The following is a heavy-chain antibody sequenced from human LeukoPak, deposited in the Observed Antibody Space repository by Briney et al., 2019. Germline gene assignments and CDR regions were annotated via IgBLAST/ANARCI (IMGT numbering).Heavy chain of an antibody. CDR1: GFTFSSYT. Sequence: GWSLRLSCAASGFTFSSYTMNWVRQAPGKGLEWVSSISGSSSNIYYADSVKGRFTISRDNAKNSLYLQMNSLRAEDTGVYYCARSSLTDYWGQGTLITVSS. CDR3: ARSSLTDY. J-gene: IGHJ4*01. D-gene: IGHD4/OR15-4a*01. V-gene: IGHV3-21*01. CDR2: ISGSSSNI.